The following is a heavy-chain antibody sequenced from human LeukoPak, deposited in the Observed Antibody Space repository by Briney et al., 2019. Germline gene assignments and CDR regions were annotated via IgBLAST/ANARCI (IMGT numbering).Heavy chain of an antibody. V-gene: IGHV3-15*01. CDR2: IKSKTDEGTT. J-gene: IGHJ4*02. D-gene: IGHD2-15*01. Sequence: PGGSLRLSCAASGFTFSNAWMSWVRQSPGKGLQWVGRIKSKTDEGTTDYAAPVKGRFTISRDDSKNTLYLQMNSLKTEDTAVYYCTTESGGGPRYWGQGTLVTVSS. CDR3: TTESGGGPRY. CDR1: GFTFSNAW.